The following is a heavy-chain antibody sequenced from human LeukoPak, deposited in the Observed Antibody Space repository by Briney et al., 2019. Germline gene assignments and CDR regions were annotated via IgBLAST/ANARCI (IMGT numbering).Heavy chain of an antibody. Sequence: EASVKVSCKASGGTFSSYAISWVRQAPGQGLEWMGGIIPIFGTANYAQKFQGRVTITADESTSTAYMELSSLRSEDTAIYYCARIRDGYNDAYDIWGQGTVVTVPS. CDR3: ARIRDGYNDAYDI. V-gene: IGHV1-69*13. CDR2: IIPIFGTA. J-gene: IGHJ3*02. CDR1: GGTFSSYA. D-gene: IGHD5-24*01.